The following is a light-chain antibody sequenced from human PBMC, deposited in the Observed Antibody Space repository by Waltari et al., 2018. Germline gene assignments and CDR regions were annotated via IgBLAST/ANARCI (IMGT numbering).Light chain of an antibody. V-gene: IGKV3-15*01. CDR2: GAS. Sequence: EIVMTQSPAILSLSPGEGATLSCRASQSVNINVAWYQQKPGQGPRLLIYGASTRATAIPARFSGSGSGTDFTLKISRVEAEDVGIYYCMQGLQTPWTFGQGTKVEIK. CDR3: MQGLQTPWT. J-gene: IGKJ1*01. CDR1: QSVNIN.